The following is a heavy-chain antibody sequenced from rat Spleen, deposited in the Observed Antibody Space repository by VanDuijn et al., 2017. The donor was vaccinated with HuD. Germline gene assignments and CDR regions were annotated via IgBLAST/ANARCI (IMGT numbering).Heavy chain of an antibody. Sequence: QVQLKESGPGLVQPSQTLSLTCTVSGFSLSNYGVIWVRQPPGKGLDWMGVIWNTGATRYISALKSRLSISKDTSKSQVFLKMNSLQTEDTATYYCARAHTTGIRDWLAYWGQGTLVTVSS. CDR2: IWNTGAT. V-gene: IGHV2-41*01. CDR1: GFSLSNYG. D-gene: IGHD1-9*01. CDR3: ARAHTTGIRDWLAY. J-gene: IGHJ3*01.